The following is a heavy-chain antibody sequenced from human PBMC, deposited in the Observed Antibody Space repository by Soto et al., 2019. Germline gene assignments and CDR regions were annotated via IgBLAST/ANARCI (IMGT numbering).Heavy chain of an antibody. Sequence: PGGSLRLSCAASGFTFSSYGMHWVRQAPGKGLEWVAVIWYDGSNKYYADSVKGRFTISRDNSKNTLYLQMNSLRAEDTAVYYCAGEEYYDFWSGYIYWGQGTLVTVSS. CDR1: GFTFSSYG. CDR2: IWYDGSNK. V-gene: IGHV3-33*01. CDR3: AGEEYYDFWSGYIY. D-gene: IGHD3-3*01. J-gene: IGHJ4*02.